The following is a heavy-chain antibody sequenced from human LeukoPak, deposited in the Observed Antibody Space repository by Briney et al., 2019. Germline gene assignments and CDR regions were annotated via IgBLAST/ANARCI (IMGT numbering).Heavy chain of an antibody. CDR3: ARIVTGGASFDS. V-gene: IGHV4-59*02. D-gene: IGHD3-16*01. J-gene: IGHJ4*02. Sequence: SETLSLTCTVSGGSVTRNYWSWLRQPPGKGLEWIGYIYYSGSTDYSPSLKSRVTMSVDPSKNQFSLNLNSVTAADTAVYYCARIVTGGASFDSWVQGTLVTVSS. CDR1: GGSVTRNY. CDR2: IYYSGST.